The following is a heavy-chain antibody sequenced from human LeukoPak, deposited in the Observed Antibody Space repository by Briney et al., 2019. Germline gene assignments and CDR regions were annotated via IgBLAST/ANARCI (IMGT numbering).Heavy chain of an antibody. V-gene: IGHV4-4*07. J-gene: IGHJ3*02. Sequence: SETLSLTCTVSGGSISSYYWSWIRQPAGKGLEWIGRIYTSGSTNYNPSLKSRVTMSVDTSKNQFSLKLSSVTAADTAVYYCARDISCGGSCPLGIWGQGTMVTVSS. CDR2: IYTSGST. CDR3: ARDISCGGSCPLGI. D-gene: IGHD2-15*01. CDR1: GGSISSYY.